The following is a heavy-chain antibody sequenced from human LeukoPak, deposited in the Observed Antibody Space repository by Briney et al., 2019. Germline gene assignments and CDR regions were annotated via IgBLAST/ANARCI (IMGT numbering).Heavy chain of an antibody. V-gene: IGHV3-23*01. CDR3: AKDLGRYRNNYFDY. D-gene: IGHD1-26*01. CDR1: GITFSSNA. CDR2: ISGSGGGT. Sequence: PGGSLRLSCAASGITFSSNAMSWVRPAPEKGLEWVATISGSGGGTYYADSVKGRFTISRDDSKNTLYLQMNSLRAEDTAVYYCAKDLGRYRNNYFDYWGQGTLVTVSS. J-gene: IGHJ4*02.